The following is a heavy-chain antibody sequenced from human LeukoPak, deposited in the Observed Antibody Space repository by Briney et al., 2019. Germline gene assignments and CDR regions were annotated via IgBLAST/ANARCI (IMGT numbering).Heavy chain of an antibody. Sequence: SQTPSLTCAISGDSFSSNSAAWNCIRQSPSRGLEWLGRTYYRSKWYNDYAVSVKSRITINPDTSKNQFSLQLNSVTPEDTAVYYCAREGLAQGGSYRARYYFDYWGQGTLVTVSS. CDR1: GDSFSSNSAA. D-gene: IGHD1-26*01. CDR2: TYYRSKWYN. CDR3: AREGLAQGGSYRARYYFDY. J-gene: IGHJ4*02. V-gene: IGHV6-1*01.